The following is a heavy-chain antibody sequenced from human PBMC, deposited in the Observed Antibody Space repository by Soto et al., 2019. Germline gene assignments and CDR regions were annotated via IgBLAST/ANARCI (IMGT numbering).Heavy chain of an antibody. J-gene: IGHJ4*02. Sequence: PGGSLRLSCAASDFDFISYGIHWCGHSPGKGLEWVAASSYDGRETFYADSAKGRFTVSKEMSKNTAFLQMNALRHEDTAVYFCARDSGWPILNFDNWGQGTPVTVSS. CDR2: SSYDGRET. V-gene: IGHV3-30*03. CDR3: ARDSGWPILNFDN. D-gene: IGHD3-10*01. CDR1: DFDFISYG.